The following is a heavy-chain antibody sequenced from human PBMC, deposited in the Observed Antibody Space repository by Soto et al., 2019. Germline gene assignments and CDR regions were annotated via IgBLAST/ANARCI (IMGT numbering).Heavy chain of an antibody. Sequence: QVQLQESGPGLVKPSQTLSLTCTVSGGSISSGGYYWSWIRQHPGKGLEWIGYIYYSGSTYYNPSLKSRVTISVDTSKNQFSLKLSSVTAADTALYYCARVERGTVTTVVDAFDIWGPGTMVTVSS. V-gene: IGHV4-31*03. CDR3: ARVERGTVTTVVDAFDI. D-gene: IGHD1-1*01. J-gene: IGHJ3*02. CDR2: IYYSGST. CDR1: GGSISSGGYY.